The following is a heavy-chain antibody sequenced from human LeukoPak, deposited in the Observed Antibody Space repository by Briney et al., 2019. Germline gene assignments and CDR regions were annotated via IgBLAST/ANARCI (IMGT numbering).Heavy chain of an antibody. V-gene: IGHV3-53*01. J-gene: IGHJ4*02. CDR2: LFGGGTI. Sequence: GGSLRLSCAASGFTVRAYYMSWVRQAPGKGLEWVSVLFGGGTIYYADSVNGRFTISRDNSKNTLYLQLNSLRAEDTAVYYCARGPRVATYYYFDYWGQGTLVTASS. D-gene: IGHD1-1*01. CDR1: GFTVRAYY. CDR3: ARGPRVATYYYFDY.